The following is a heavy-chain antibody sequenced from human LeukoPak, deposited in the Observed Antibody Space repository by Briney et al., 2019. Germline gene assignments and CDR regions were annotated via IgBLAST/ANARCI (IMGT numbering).Heavy chain of an antibody. Sequence: ASVKVSCKASGYTFTSYYMHWVRQAPGQGLEWMGWINPNSGGTNYAQKFQGRVTMTRDTSISTAYMELSRLRSDDTAVYYCARAMVDDSWSGYYRPLDYWGQGTLVTVSS. D-gene: IGHD3-3*01. J-gene: IGHJ4*02. CDR3: ARAMVDDSWSGYYRPLDY. V-gene: IGHV1-2*02. CDR1: GYTFTSYY. CDR2: INPNSGGT.